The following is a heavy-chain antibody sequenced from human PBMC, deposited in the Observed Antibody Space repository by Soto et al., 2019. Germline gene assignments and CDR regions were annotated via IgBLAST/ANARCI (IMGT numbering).Heavy chain of an antibody. CDR2: VIPIFDIT. D-gene: IGHD6-13*01. CDR3: ARDRDNSNWPNFDF. CDR1: GDTFSIYT. V-gene: IGHV1-69*02. J-gene: IGHJ4*02. Sequence: QVPLVQSGSEVKKPGSSVKVSCKASGDTFSIYTISWVRQAPGQGLEWMGRVIPIFDITSYTPRFQGRVTITAEKSTTTVYMELGSLRSEDTAVYYCARDRDNSNWPNFDFWGQGTLVTVSS.